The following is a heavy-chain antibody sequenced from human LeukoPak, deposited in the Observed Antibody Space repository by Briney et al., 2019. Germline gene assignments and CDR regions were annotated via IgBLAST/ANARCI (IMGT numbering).Heavy chain of an antibody. D-gene: IGHD3-22*01. CDR1: GFTVSSNY. V-gene: IGHV3-66*01. Sequence: PGRSLRLSCAASGFTVSSNYMSWVRQAPGKGLEWVSVIYSGGSTYYADSVKGRFTISRDNSKNTLYLQMNSLRAEDTAVYYCARDTRYYYDSSGYYPRYYYYGMDVWGQGTTVTVSS. CDR2: IYSGGST. J-gene: IGHJ6*02. CDR3: ARDTRYYYDSSGYYPRYYYYGMDV.